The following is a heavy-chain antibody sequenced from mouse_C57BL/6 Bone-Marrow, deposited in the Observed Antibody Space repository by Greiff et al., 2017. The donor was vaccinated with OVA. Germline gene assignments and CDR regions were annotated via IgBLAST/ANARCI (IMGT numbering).Heavy chain of an antibody. V-gene: IGHV1-76*01. J-gene: IGHJ3*01. Sequence: QVQLQQPGAELVRPGASVKLSCKASGYTFTDYYINWVKQRPGQGLEWIARIYPGSGNTYYNEKFKGKATLTAEKSSSTAYMQLSSLTSEDSAVYFCARPLYYGSNAFAYWGQGTLVTVSA. CDR2: IYPGSGNT. CDR3: ARPLYYGSNAFAY. CDR1: GYTFTDYY. D-gene: IGHD1-1*01.